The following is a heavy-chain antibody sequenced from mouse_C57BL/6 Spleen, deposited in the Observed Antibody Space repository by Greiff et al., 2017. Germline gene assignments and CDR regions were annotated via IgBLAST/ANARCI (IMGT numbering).Heavy chain of an antibody. Sequence: QVQLQQPGAELVMPGASVKLSCKASGYTFTSYWMHWVKQRPGQGLEWIGEIDPSDSYTNYNQKFKGKSTLTVDKSSSTAYMQLSSLTSEDSAVYYCARWGYYDYYAMDYWGQGTSVTVSS. CDR2: IDPSDSYT. CDR1: GYTFTSYW. V-gene: IGHV1-69*01. D-gene: IGHD2-3*01. J-gene: IGHJ4*01. CDR3: ARWGYYDYYAMDY.